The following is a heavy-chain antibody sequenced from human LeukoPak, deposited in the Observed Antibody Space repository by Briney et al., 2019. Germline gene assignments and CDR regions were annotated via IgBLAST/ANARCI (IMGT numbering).Heavy chain of an antibody. CDR1: GGSISSYY. J-gene: IGHJ4*02. D-gene: IGHD6-19*01. CDR2: IYYSGST. Sequence: PSETLSLTCTVSGGSISSYYWSWIRQPPGKGLEWIGYIYYSGSTNYNPSLKSRVTISVDTSKNQFSLKLSSVTAADTAVYYCATRGYSSGWYSPFDYWGQGTLVTVSS. V-gene: IGHV4-59*12. CDR3: ATRGYSSGWYSPFDY.